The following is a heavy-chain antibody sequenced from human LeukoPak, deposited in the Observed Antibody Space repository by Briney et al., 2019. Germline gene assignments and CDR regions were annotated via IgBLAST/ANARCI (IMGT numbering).Heavy chain of an antibody. CDR1: GYRFTSYW. CDR2: IYPGDSDT. Sequence: GESLKISCKGSGYRFTSYWIGWVRQMPGKGLEWMGIIYPGDSDTRYSPSFQGQVTISADKSIITAYLQWRSLKASDTAMYYCARLLSGSYYDSSGYPGNAFDIWGQGTMVTVSS. CDR3: ARLLSGSYYDSSGYPGNAFDI. V-gene: IGHV5-51*01. J-gene: IGHJ3*02. D-gene: IGHD3-22*01.